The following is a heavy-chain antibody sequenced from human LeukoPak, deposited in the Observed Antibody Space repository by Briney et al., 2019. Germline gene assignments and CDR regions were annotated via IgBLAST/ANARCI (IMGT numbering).Heavy chain of an antibody. V-gene: IGHV4-59*01. CDR1: GGSISRYY. D-gene: IGHD6-19*01. CDR2: FDNSGSA. CDR3: ARGKYSSGWFLDY. Sequence: SETLSLTCTVSGGSISRYYWSWIRQPPGKGLEWIGYFDNSGSANYNPSLKSRLTISEDTSKNQFALRLTSVTAADTAVYYCARGKYSSGWFLDYWGQGTLVIVSS. J-gene: IGHJ4*02.